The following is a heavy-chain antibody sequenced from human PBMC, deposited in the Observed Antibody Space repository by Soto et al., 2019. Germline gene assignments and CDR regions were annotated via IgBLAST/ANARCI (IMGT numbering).Heavy chain of an antibody. CDR1: GFTFSDYY. V-gene: IGHV3-11*01. Sequence: PGGSLRLSCAASGFTFSDYYMSWIRQAPGKGLEWVSYISSSGSTIYYADSVKGRFTISRDNAKNSLYLQMNSLRAEDTAVYYCARDQLGFWSDLGEDNWFDPWGQGTLVTVSS. J-gene: IGHJ5*02. CDR3: ARDQLGFWSDLGEDNWFDP. CDR2: ISSSGSTI. D-gene: IGHD3-3*01.